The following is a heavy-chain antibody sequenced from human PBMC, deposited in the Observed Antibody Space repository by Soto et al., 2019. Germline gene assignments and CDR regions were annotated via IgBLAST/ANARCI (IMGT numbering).Heavy chain of an antibody. Sequence: PSETLSLTCTVSGGSISSYYWSWIRQPPGKGLEWIGCIHHSGKSNYSPSLRSRVTMSVDTSKNQFSLKLNSMTAADTAIYYCARVGGSGWNFDSWGQGILVTVSS. J-gene: IGHJ4*02. CDR1: GGSISSYY. CDR3: ARVGGSGWNFDS. D-gene: IGHD6-19*01. V-gene: IGHV4-59*01. CDR2: IHHSGKS.